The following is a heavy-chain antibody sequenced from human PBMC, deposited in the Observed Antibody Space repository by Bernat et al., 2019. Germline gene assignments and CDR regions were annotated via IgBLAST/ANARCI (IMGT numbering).Heavy chain of an antibody. CDR3: ARVPLTGIVDAFDI. D-gene: IGHD7-27*01. Sequence: QEQVVQYGGEVKKTGASVKVSCKASGYTFTGNYIHWVRQAPGQGLEWMGWINPNTGGTDYAQKFQGWVTMTRDTSISTAYMELSRLTSDDTAVYFCARVPLTGIVDAFDIWGQGI. CDR2: INPNTGGT. V-gene: IGHV1-2*04. J-gene: IGHJ3*02. CDR1: GYTFTGNY.